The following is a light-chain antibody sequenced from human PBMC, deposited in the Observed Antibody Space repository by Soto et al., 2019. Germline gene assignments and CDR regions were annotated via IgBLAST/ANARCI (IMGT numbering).Light chain of an antibody. CDR2: EVT. V-gene: IGLV2-8*01. J-gene: IGLJ2*01. CDR3: SSYAGSNNVV. CDR1: SSDVGRYNF. Sequence: QSVLTQPPSASGSPGQSVTISCTGTSSDVGRYNFVSWYQQHPGKAPKLMISEVTKRPSGVPDRFSGSKSGNTASLTVSGLQAEDEADYYCSSYAGSNNVVFGGGTKLTVL.